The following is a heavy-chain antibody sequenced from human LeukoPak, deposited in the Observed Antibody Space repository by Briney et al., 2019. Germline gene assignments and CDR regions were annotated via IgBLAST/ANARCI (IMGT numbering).Heavy chain of an antibody. V-gene: IGHV4-34*01. CDR3: ARGGGPGDYVWGSYHKTYYFDY. Sequence: SETLSLTCAVYGGSFSGYYWSWIRQPPGKGLEWIREINHSGSTNDNPSLKSRVTISVDTSKNQFSLKLSSVTAADTAVYYCARGGGPGDYVWGSYHKTYYFDYWGQGTLVTVSS. CDR2: INHSGST. D-gene: IGHD3-16*02. CDR1: GGSFSGYY. J-gene: IGHJ4*02.